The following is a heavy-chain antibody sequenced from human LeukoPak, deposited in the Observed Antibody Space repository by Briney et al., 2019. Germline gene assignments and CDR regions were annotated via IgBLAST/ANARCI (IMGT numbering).Heavy chain of an antibody. CDR2: ISGSGGST. J-gene: IGHJ4*02. Sequence: GGSLRLSCAASGFTFSSYAMSWVRQAPGKGLEWVSGISGSGGSTYYAASVKGRFTLSRDNSKNTLYLQMNSLRAENTAVYYCAKDYSSSAWYVFDYWGQGTLVTVSS. CDR1: GFTFSSYA. CDR3: AKDYSSSAWYVFDY. D-gene: IGHD6-19*01. V-gene: IGHV3-23*01.